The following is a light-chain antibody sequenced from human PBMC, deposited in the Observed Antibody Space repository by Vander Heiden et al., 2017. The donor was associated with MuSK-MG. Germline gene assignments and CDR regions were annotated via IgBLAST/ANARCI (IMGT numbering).Light chain of an antibody. J-gene: IGKJ5*01. CDR1: QTVLYSYNNKNY. CDR2: WAS. Sequence: DIVMPQSPDSLAVSLGECATINCKSSQTVLYSYNNKNYLAWYQQKPGQPPKLLIYWASTRESGVPDRFSGSGSGTDFTLTISSLQAGDVAVYYWQQYYTTITVGQGTRLEIK. V-gene: IGKV4-1*01. CDR3: QQYYTTIT.